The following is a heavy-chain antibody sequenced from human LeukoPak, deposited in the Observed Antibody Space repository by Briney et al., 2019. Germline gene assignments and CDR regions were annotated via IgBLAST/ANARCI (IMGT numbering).Heavy chain of an antibody. Sequence: ASVKVSCKASGYTFTSYYMHWVRQAPGQGLEWMGIINPSGGSTSYAQKFQGRVTMTREMSTSTVYMELSSLRSEDTALYYCARIQDGSPDAFDIWGQGTMVTVSS. CDR3: ARIQDGSPDAFDI. D-gene: IGHD5-24*01. V-gene: IGHV1-46*01. CDR1: GYTFTSYY. CDR2: INPSGGST. J-gene: IGHJ3*02.